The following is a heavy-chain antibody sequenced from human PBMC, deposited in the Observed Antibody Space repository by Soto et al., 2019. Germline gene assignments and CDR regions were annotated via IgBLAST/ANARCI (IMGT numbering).Heavy chain of an antibody. CDR2: ISGSGGST. D-gene: IGHD3-3*01. Sequence: GSLRLSCAASGFTFSSYAMSWVRQAPGKGLEWVSAISGSGGSTYYADSVKGRFTISRDNSKNTLYLQMNSLRAEDTAVYYCARDRLRFLEWLYPSAFDIWGQGTMVTVSS. J-gene: IGHJ3*02. CDR3: ARDRLRFLEWLYPSAFDI. CDR1: GFTFSSYA. V-gene: IGHV3-23*01.